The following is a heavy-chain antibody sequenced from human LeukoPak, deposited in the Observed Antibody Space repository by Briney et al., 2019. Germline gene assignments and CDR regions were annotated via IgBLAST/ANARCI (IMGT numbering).Heavy chain of an antibody. J-gene: IGHJ4*02. V-gene: IGHV3-7*01. D-gene: IGHD6-6*01. CDR1: GFTFSNYW. CDR2: IRQDGKEK. CDR3: VRDANSDSSHDY. Sequence: GGSLRLSCAASGFTFSNYWMSWVRQAPGKGLEWVANIRQDGKEKYYVDSVRGRFTISRDNVKNSLYLQMNSLRAEDTSVYYCVRDANSDSSHDYWGQGTLVTVSS.